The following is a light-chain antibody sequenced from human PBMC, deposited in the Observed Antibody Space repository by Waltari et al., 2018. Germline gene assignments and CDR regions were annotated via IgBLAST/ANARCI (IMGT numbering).Light chain of an antibody. Sequence: IVLTQSPATLSLSPGERATLSCRASQNINNYLAWYQQKPGQGPRLLSFDASNRATGVPARFSGSGSGTDFTLTISSLEPEDFAVYYCQQRSNWPPLTFGGGTKVEIK. J-gene: IGKJ4*01. V-gene: IGKV3-11*01. CDR3: QQRSNWPPLT. CDR2: DAS. CDR1: QNINNY.